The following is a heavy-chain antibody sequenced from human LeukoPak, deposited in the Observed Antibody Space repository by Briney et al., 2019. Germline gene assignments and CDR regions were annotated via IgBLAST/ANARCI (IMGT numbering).Heavy chain of an antibody. V-gene: IGHV1-69*13. Sequence: SVKVSCKASGGTFSSYAISWVRQAPGQGLEWMGGIIPIFGTANYAQKFQGRVTITADESTSTAYMELSSLRSEGTAVYYCARRGYSYGYNFDYWGQGTLVTVSS. CDR1: GGTFSSYA. CDR3: ARRGYSYGYNFDY. CDR2: IIPIFGTA. D-gene: IGHD5-18*01. J-gene: IGHJ4*02.